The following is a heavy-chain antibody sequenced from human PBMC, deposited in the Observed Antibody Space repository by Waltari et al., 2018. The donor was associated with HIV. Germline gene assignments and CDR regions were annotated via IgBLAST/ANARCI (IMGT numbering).Heavy chain of an antibody. CDR1: GGSITSSSNF. CDR2: IYHDGST. J-gene: IGHJ3*02. V-gene: IGHV4-39*02. D-gene: IGHD6-19*01. Sequence: QMQLQESGPGLVKPSETLSLTCTVSGGSITSSSNFWGWIRQPPDKGLEWIGSIYHDGSTHYDSTLKDSSLKRRVTISLDTSKNLFSLELTSVSATDTAIYYCASSYTYSVWGAFDTWGQGTMVTVSS. CDR3: ASSYTYSVWGAFDT.